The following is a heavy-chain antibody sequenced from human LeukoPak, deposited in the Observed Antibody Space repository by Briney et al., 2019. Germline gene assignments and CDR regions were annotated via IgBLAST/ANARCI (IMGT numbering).Heavy chain of an antibody. V-gene: IGHV4-59*08. CDR1: GGSISSYY. CDR3: ARQLRVVTAIGLLAEYYFDY. J-gene: IGHJ4*02. D-gene: IGHD2-21*02. Sequence: SETLSLTCTVSGGSISSYYWSWIRQPPGKGLEWIGYIYYSGSTNYNPSLKSRVTISVDTSKNQFSLKLSSVTAADTAVYYCARQLRVVTAIGLLAEYYFDYWGQGTLVTVSS. CDR2: IYYSGST.